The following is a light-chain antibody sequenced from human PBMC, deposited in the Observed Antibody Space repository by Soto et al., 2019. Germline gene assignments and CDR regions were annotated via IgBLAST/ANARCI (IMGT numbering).Light chain of an antibody. CDR1: QGISSW. J-gene: IGKJ1*01. Sequence: DIQMTQSPSFVSASVGDRVTITCRASQGISSWLAWYQQKPGKAPKLLIFAATSLHSGVPSRFSGSGIGTDFTLTINTLQPEDFATYYCQQSHSFPRTFGQGTKVEIK. CDR2: AAT. CDR3: QQSHSFPRT. V-gene: IGKV1-12*01.